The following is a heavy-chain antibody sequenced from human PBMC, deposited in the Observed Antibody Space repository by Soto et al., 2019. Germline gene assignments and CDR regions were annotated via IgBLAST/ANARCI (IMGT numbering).Heavy chain of an antibody. V-gene: IGHV1-18*01. CDR1: GYTFTSYG. Sequence: ASVKVSCKASGYTFTSYGISWVRQAPGQGLEWMGWISAYNGNTNYAQKLQGRVTMTTDTSTSTAYMELRSLRSDDTAVYYCARASSPYYSNYDVGDYWGQGTLVTVSS. J-gene: IGHJ4*02. D-gene: IGHD4-4*01. CDR2: ISAYNGNT. CDR3: ARASSPYYSNYDVGDY.